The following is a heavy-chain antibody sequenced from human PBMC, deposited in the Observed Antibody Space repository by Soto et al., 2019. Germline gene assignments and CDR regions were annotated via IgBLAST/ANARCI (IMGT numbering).Heavy chain of an antibody. D-gene: IGHD3-10*01. Sequence: QVQLVESGGGLVKPGGSLRLSCAASGFTFSDYYMSWIRQAPGKGLEWVSYISSSSSYTNYADSVKGRFTISRDNAKNSLYLQMNSLRAEDTAVYYCARGFTMVRGVNFYGMDVWGQGTTVTVSS. CDR1: GFTFSDYY. V-gene: IGHV3-11*05. CDR2: ISSSSSYT. CDR3: ARGFTMVRGVNFYGMDV. J-gene: IGHJ6*02.